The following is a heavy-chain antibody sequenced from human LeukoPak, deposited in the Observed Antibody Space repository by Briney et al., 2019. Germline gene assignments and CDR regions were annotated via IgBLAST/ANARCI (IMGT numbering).Heavy chain of an antibody. J-gene: IGHJ4*02. D-gene: IGHD2-15*01. CDR3: ARGNPIVVVVAATARYFDY. Sequence: SETLSLTCAVYGGSFSGYYWSWIRQPPGKGLEWIGEINHSGSTNYNPSLKSRVTISVDTSKNQFSLKLSSVTAADTAVYYCARGNPIVVVVAATARYFDYWGQGTLVTVS. CDR1: GGSFSGYY. CDR2: INHSGST. V-gene: IGHV4-34*01.